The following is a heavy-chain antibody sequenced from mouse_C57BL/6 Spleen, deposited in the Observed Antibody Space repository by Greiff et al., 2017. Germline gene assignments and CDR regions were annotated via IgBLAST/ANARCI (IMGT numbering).Heavy chain of an antibody. CDR2: IDPEDGGT. Sequence: VQLQQSGAELVRPGASVTLSCKASGYTFTDYEMHWVKQTPVNGLEWIGAIDPEDGGTAYNQKFKGKAILTADKSSSTAYMELRSLTSEDSAVYYCTKGSSGYYAMGYWGQGASVTVSS. CDR3: TKGSSGYYAMGY. V-gene: IGHV1-15*01. J-gene: IGHJ4*01. D-gene: IGHD3-2*02. CDR1: GYTFTDYE.